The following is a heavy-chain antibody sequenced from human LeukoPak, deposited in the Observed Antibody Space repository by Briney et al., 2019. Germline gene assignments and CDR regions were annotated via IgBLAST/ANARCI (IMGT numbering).Heavy chain of an antibody. D-gene: IGHD1-26*01. V-gene: IGHV3-66*01. Sequence: GGSLRLSCAASGFTVSSNYMSWVRQAPGKGLEWVSVIYSGGSTYYADSVKGRFSISRDNAKNTLYLQMNSLRAEDTAVYYCVRGYGRYYFDYWGQGTLVTVSS. CDR2: IYSGGST. CDR3: VRGYGRYYFDY. CDR1: GFTVSSNY. J-gene: IGHJ4*02.